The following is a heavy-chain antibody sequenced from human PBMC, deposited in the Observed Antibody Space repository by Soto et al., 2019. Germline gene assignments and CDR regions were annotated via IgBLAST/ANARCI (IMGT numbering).Heavy chain of an antibody. J-gene: IGHJ4*02. V-gene: IGHV3-23*01. CDR2: ISDPATGNT. CDR1: GFTFSCYT. D-gene: IGHD2-21*02. Sequence: GGSLRLSCVASGFTFSCYTLNWVRRAPGKGLEWVATISDPATGNTHYSNSVWGRFTISRDESRNTVFLQMDSLRVEDTAIYFCTTWLTAHFDYWGQGTQVTVSS. CDR3: TTWLTAHFDY.